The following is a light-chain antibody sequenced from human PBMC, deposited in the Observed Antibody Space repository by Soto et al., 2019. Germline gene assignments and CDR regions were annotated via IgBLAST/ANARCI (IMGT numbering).Light chain of an antibody. V-gene: IGKV3-11*01. Sequence: EVVLTQSPATLSLSPGERATLSCRASQGVSSYLAWYQQKPGQTPRLLIYDASNRATGIPARFSGSGSGTDFTLTISSLEPEDFAFYFCQQRGNWPPTFGPGTKVDI. CDR2: DAS. CDR1: QGVSSY. CDR3: QQRGNWPPT. J-gene: IGKJ3*01.